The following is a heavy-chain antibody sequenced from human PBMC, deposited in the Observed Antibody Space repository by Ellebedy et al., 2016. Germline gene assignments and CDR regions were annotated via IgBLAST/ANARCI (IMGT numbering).Heavy chain of an antibody. CDR2: ISSSSSYI. CDR3: AREDYYDSSGYYYPYMDV. J-gene: IGHJ6*03. CDR1: GFTFSSYS. D-gene: IGHD3-22*01. V-gene: IGHV3-21*01. Sequence: GGSLRLXXAASGFTFSSYSMNWVRQAPGKGLEWVSSISSSSSYIYYADSVKGRFTISRDNAKNSLYLQMNSLRAEDTAVYYCAREDYYDSSGYYYPYMDVWGKGTTVTVSS.